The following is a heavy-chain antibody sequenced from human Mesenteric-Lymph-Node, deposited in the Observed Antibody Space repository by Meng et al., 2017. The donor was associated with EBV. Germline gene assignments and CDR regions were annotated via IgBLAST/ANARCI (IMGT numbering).Heavy chain of an antibody. CDR2: INPNTGGT. V-gene: IGHV1-2*04. D-gene: IGHD2-8*01. J-gene: IGHJ5*02. CDR1: GYTFTGYY. CDR3: ARDYCTDGRCSGGWFAP. Sequence: QVHLVQSGAEVKKPGASVKVSCKASGYTFTGYYVHWVRQAPGQGLEWMGWINPNTGGTHYAQRFQGWVTMTRDTSISTAYMELNRLTSADTAVYYCARDYCTDGRCSGGWFAPWGQGTLVTVSS.